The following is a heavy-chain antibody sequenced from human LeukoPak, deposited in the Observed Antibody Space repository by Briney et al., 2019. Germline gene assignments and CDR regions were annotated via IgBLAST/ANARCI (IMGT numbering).Heavy chain of an antibody. Sequence: GASVKVSCKASGYMFTSYGISWVRQAPGQGLEWMGWISAYNDNTNYAQNLQGRVTMTTDTSTTTAYMELRSLRSDDTAVYYCARWAQPYHYYYMDVWGKGTTVTISS. CDR2: ISAYNDNT. V-gene: IGHV1-18*01. CDR3: ARWAQPYHYYYMDV. CDR1: GYMFTSYG. J-gene: IGHJ6*03.